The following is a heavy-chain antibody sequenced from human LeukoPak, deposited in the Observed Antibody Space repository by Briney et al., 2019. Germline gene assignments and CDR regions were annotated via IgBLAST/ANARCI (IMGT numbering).Heavy chain of an antibody. CDR1: DSSITSDYY. CDR2: IHHRGSI. D-gene: IGHD1-26*01. J-gene: IGHJ3*02. V-gene: IGHV4-38-2*01. Sequence: SETLSLTCAGSDSSITSDYYWARIRQTPGKGLEWIGSIHHRGSIYYNPSLKSRVTVSLDASNNQFSLRLSSVTAADTALYYCTRHSRVIVGTTCAFDIWGQGTRVTVSS. CDR3: TRHSRVIVGTTCAFDI.